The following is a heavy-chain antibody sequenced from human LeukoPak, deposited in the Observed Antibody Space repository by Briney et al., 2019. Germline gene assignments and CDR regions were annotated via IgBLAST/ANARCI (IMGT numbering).Heavy chain of an antibody. CDR3: ARGWASGNYCPLFDY. V-gene: IGHV3-74*01. Sequence: GGSLRLSCAASGFTFSSYWMHWVRQAPGKGLVWVSRINNDGSSTNYADSVKGRFTISRDNAKNTLYLQMNSLRAEDTAVYYCARGWASGNYCPLFDYWGQGTLVTVSS. J-gene: IGHJ4*02. CDR2: INNDGSST. CDR1: GFTFSSYW. D-gene: IGHD3-10*01.